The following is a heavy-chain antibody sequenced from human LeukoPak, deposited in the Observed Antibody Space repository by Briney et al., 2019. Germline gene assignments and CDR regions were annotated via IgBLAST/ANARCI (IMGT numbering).Heavy chain of an antibody. V-gene: IGHV7-4-1*02. D-gene: IGHD3-10*01. J-gene: IGHJ6*02. CDR3: AREGAYYYGSGSYGNYYYYYGMDV. CDR1: GYTFTSYA. CDR2: INTNTGNP. Sequence: ASVKVSCKASGYTFTSYAMNWVRQAPGQGLEWMGWINTNTGNPTYAQGFTGRFVFSLDTSVSTAYLQISSLKAEDTAVYYRAREGAYYYGSGSYGNYYYYYGMDVWGQGTTVTVSS.